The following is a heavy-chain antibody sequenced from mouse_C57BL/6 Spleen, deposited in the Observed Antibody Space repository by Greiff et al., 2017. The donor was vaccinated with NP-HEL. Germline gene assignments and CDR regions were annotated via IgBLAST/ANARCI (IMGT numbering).Heavy chain of an antibody. V-gene: IGHV10-1*01. D-gene: IGHD1-1*01. CDR2: IRSKSNNYAT. CDR3: VSSYGSSFYYAMDY. Sequence: EVMLVESGGGLVQPKGSLKLSCAASGFSFNTYAMNWVRQAPGKGLEWVARIRSKSNNYATYYADSVKDRFTISRDDSESMLYLQMNNLKTEDTAMYYCVSSYGSSFYYAMDYWGQGTSVTVSS. J-gene: IGHJ4*01. CDR1: GFSFNTYA.